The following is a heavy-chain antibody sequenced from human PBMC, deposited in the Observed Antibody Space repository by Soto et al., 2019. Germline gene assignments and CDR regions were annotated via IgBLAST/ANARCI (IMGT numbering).Heavy chain of an antibody. V-gene: IGHV1-46*01. Sequence: GPSVNVSCKAAGYTFTSYAMHWVRQAPGQGLEWMGRINPSGGSSSYSQKFQGRVTMTRDTSTNTVSMELNSLRSEDTAVYYCGRGSLITMIVNYWGQGTLLTVSS. CDR3: GRGSLITMIVNY. J-gene: IGHJ4*02. CDR1: GYTFTSYA. D-gene: IGHD3-22*01. CDR2: INPSGGSS.